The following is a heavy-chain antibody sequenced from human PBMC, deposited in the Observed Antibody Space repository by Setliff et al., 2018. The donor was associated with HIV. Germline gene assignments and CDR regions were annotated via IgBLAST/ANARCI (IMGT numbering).Heavy chain of an antibody. CDR2: IYHSGST. D-gene: IGHD6-19*01. V-gene: IGHV4-4*02. CDR3: ARAPSNGWYPDAFDI. Sequence: SETLSLTCAVSGGSISSSNWWSWVRQPPGKGLEWIGEIYHSGSTNYNPSLKSRVTISVDKSKNQFSLKLSSVTAADTAVYYCARAPSNGWYPDAFDIWGQGTMVTV. CDR1: GGSISSSNW. J-gene: IGHJ3*02.